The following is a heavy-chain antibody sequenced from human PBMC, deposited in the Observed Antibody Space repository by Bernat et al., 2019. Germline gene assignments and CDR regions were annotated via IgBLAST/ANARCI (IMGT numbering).Heavy chain of an antibody. CDR1: GFTFSSYA. V-gene: IGHV3-7*03. CDR2: IRQNGREK. Sequence: EVQLVESGGGLVQPGGSLRLSCAASGFTFSSYAMSWVRQAPGKGLEWVANIRQNGREKFYVDSVKGRFTISRDDAKNSLFLQMDSLRAEDTAVYFCARTPGVTRYFDLWGRGTLATVS. D-gene: IGHD2-21*02. CDR3: ARTPGVTRYFDL. J-gene: IGHJ2*01.